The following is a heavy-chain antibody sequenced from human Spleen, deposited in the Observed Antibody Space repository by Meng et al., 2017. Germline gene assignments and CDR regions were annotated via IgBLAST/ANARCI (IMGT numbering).Heavy chain of an antibody. J-gene: IGHJ4*02. CDR3: ARKGYSGSYKYYFDY. CDR2: ISGSGVST. Sequence: GDSLKISCAASGFIFSNYAMTWVRQAPGKALEWVSTISGSGVSTYYADSVKGRFTISRDNSKNTLYLQMNSLGVEDTAVYYCARKGYSGSYKYYFDYWGQGTLVTVSS. V-gene: IGHV3-23*01. D-gene: IGHD1-26*01. CDR1: GFIFSNYA.